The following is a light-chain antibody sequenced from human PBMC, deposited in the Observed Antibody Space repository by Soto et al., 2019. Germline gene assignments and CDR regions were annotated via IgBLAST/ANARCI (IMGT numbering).Light chain of an antibody. CDR1: SSDIGSYNY. J-gene: IGLJ2*01. CDR2: GVS. V-gene: IGLV2-14*03. CDR3: SSYTFSSALVV. Sequence: QSVLTQPASVSGSPGPSITLSCTGTSSDIGSYNYVSWYQQLPGKVPKLMIYGVSNRPSGVSNRFSGSKSGNTASLTISGLQAEDEADYYCSSYTFSSALVVFGGGTKVTVL.